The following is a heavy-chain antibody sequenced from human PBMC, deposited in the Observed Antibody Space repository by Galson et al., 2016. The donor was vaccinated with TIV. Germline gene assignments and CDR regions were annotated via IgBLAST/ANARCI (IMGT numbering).Heavy chain of an antibody. J-gene: IGHJ4*02. D-gene: IGHD2-15*01. CDR1: GFTFSSSE. Sequence: SLRLSCAASGFTFSSSEMIWVRQAPGKGLEWVSYMSGSGSVRYYADSVRGRFTISRDNAQNSLYLQMTSLGVEDTALYYCARLGMVDSTLVIDYWGQGTLVTVSS. CDR2: MSGSGSVR. CDR3: ARLGMVDSTLVIDY. V-gene: IGHV3-48*03.